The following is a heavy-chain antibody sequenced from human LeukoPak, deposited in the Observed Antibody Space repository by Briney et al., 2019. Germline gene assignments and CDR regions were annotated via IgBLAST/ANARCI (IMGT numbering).Heavy chain of an antibody. CDR1: GFPFSSYE. CDR2: ISSSGSTI. D-gene: IGHD5-18*01. CDR3: ARAPGGYSYGTPNFDY. J-gene: IGHJ4*02. Sequence: GGSLRLSCAASGFPFSSYEMNWVRQAPGKGLEWVSYISSSGSTIYHADSVKGRFTISRDNAKNSLYLQMNSLRAEDTAVYYCARAPGGYSYGTPNFDYWGQGTLVTVSS. V-gene: IGHV3-48*03.